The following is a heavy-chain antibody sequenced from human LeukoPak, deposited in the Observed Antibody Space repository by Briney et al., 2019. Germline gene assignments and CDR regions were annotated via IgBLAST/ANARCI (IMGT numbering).Heavy chain of an antibody. J-gene: IGHJ4*02. CDR1: GGSISSSSYY. Sequence: SETLSLTCTVSGGSISSSSYYWGWIRQSPGKGLEWLGNIFYGGSTYYNPSLKSRVTISADTSKNQFSLKLNSVTAADTAVYYCARLGYCSGGSCYQGIFGYWGQGTLVTVSS. CDR3: ARLGYCSGGSCYQGIFGY. D-gene: IGHD2-15*01. CDR2: IFYGGST. V-gene: IGHV4-39*07.